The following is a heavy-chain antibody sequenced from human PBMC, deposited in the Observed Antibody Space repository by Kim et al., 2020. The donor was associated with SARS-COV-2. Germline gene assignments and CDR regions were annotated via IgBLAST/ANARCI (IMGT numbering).Heavy chain of an antibody. V-gene: IGHV3-7*05. CDR3: SRDASGSWGLYYYFCM. Sequence: GGSLRLPWAASGFTFSSYWMSWVRQAPGKGLEWVANIKQDGSAKYSVDSVKGRLTISRDNPNNQLYLKMNSLRPEDPAVSYLSRDASGSWGLYYYFCM. J-gene: IGHJ6*01. CDR1: GFTFSSYW. CDR2: IKQDGSAK. D-gene: IGHD3-10*01.